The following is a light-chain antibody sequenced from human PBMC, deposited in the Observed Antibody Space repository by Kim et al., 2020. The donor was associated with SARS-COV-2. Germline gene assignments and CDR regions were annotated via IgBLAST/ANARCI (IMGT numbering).Light chain of an antibody. J-gene: IGKJ1*01. CDR2: WAS. CDR1: QSLLYSSNSNNY. Sequence: ATINCRSSQSLLYSSNSNNYLAWYQQKPGQPPKLLIYWASTRESGVPDRFSGSGSGTHFTLTISGLQAEDVAVYYCQQYYNNPRTFGQGTKVDIK. V-gene: IGKV4-1*01. CDR3: QQYYNNPRT.